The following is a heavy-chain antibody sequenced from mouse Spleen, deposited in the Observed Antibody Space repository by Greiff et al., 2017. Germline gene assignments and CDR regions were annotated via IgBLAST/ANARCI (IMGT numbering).Heavy chain of an antibody. D-gene: IGHD2-2*01. Sequence: QVQLQQSGAELMKPGASVKLSCKATGYTFTGYWIEWVKQRPGHGLEWIGEILPGSGSTNYNEKFKGKATFTADTSSNTAYMQLSSLTTEDSAIYYCARKDKYYGYFYWYFDVWGAGTTVTVSS. CDR2: ILPGSGST. V-gene: IGHV1-9*01. CDR3: ARKDKYYGYFYWYFDV. J-gene: IGHJ1*01. CDR1: GYTFTGYW.